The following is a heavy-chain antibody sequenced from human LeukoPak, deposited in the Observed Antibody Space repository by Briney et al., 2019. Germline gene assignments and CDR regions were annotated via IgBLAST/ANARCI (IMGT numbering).Heavy chain of an antibody. CDR2: IIPIFGTA. Sequence: ASVKVSCKASGGTFSSYAISWVRQAPGQGLEWMGGIIPIFGTANYAQKFQGRVTITTDESTSTAYMELSSLRSEDTAVYYCARVATYDSSGYAGANWFDPRGQGTLVTVSS. CDR3: ARVATYDSSGYAGANWFDP. D-gene: IGHD3-22*01. V-gene: IGHV1-69*05. CDR1: GGTFSSYA. J-gene: IGHJ5*02.